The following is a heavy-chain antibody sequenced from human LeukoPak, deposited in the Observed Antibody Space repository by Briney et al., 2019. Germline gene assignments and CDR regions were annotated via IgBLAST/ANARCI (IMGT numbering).Heavy chain of an antibody. CDR2: TWYDGSNK. V-gene: IGHV3-33*01. CDR1: GFIFSNYG. CDR3: ASGEQWPVPWYFDY. Sequence: GGSLRLSCEASGFIFSNYGMHWVRQAPGKGLEWVAVTWYDGSNKYYADSVKGRFTISRDNSKNTLYLQMNSLRAEDTAVYFCASGEQWPVPWYFDYWGQGTLVTVSS. J-gene: IGHJ4*02. D-gene: IGHD6-19*01.